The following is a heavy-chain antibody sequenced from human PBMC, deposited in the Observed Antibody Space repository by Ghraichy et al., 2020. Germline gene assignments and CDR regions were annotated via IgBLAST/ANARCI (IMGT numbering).Heavy chain of an antibody. J-gene: IGHJ3*02. D-gene: IGHD3-16*01. V-gene: IGHV4-39*07. CDR2: VYYSGST. CDR1: GDSITSRNYY. Sequence: ETLSLTCTVSGDSITSRNYYWAWIRQPPGKGLEWIGSVYYSGSTFYTQSLKSRVTISLDSSKSQFSLKLNSVTAADTAVYYCARDRTLRSGAFDIWGQGTMVTVSS. CDR3: ARDRTLRSGAFDI.